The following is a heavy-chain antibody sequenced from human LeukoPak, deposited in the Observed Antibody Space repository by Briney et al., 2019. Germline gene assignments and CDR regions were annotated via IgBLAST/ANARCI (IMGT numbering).Heavy chain of an antibody. D-gene: IGHD3-10*01. V-gene: IGHV3-7*01. CDR2: INQDGSEA. Sequence: GGSLRLSCSASGFTFTGSWMSWVRQAPGKGLEWVANINQDGSEAYYVDSVEGRFAISRDNAKNTLYLQMNSLRAEDTAVYYCARDYYGSGIDYWGQGTLVTVSS. CDR1: GFTFTGSW. J-gene: IGHJ4*02. CDR3: ARDYYGSGIDY.